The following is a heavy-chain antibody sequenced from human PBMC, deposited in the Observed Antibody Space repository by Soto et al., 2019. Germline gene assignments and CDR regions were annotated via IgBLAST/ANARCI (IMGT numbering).Heavy chain of an antibody. CDR2: INPGDGST. J-gene: IGHJ4*02. Sequence: QVQLVQSGAEVKKPGASVKVSCKESGYTFASYYMHWVRQAPGQGLEWMGVINPGDGSTTYAQKFQGRVTLTRDTSTSTVYMELSSLRSEDAAVYYCARDGNYDILTGDYYFDYWGQGPLVTVSS. CDR3: ARDGNYDILTGDYYFDY. CDR1: GYTFASYY. V-gene: IGHV1-46*01. D-gene: IGHD3-9*01.